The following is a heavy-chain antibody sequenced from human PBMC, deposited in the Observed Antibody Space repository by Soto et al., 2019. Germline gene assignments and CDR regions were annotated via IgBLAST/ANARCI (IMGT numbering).Heavy chain of an antibody. CDR1: GGSISSGDYY. CDR3: ASSLYYYDRRFDP. V-gene: IGHV4-30-4*01. CDR2: IYYSGST. J-gene: IGHJ5*02. D-gene: IGHD3-22*01. Sequence: PSETLSLTCTVSGGSISSGDYYWILIRQPPGKGLEWIGYIYYSGSTYYNPSLKSRVTISVDTSKNQFSLKLSSVTAADTAVYYCASSLYYYDRRFDPWGQGTLVTVSS.